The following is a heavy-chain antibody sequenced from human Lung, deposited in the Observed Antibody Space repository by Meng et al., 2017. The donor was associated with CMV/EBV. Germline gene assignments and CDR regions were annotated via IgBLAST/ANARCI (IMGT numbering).Heavy chain of an antibody. CDR1: GFTFSSYW. J-gene: IGHJ6*02. Sequence: LSLTCAASGFTFSSYWMSWVRQAPGKGLEWVANIKQDGSEKYYVDSVKGRFTISRDNAKNSLYLQMNSLRAEDTAVYYCARDSASVGSGYYYYYGMDGWGQGTXVTV. D-gene: IGHD2-15*01. V-gene: IGHV3-7*01. CDR2: IKQDGSEK. CDR3: ARDSASVGSGYYYYYGMDG.